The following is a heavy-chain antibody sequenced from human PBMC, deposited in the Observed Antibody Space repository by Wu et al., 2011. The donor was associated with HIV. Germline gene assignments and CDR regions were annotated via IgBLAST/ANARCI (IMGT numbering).Heavy chain of an antibody. Sequence: QVQLVQSGAEVKKPGASVKVSCKASGYTFTGYYMHWVRQAPGQGLEWMGWISGYSGDTNYAQKFQDRVTMTTDTSTSTAYMELRSLRSDDTAVYYCARGKDIVVVPSFDWFDPGAREPWSPSPQ. J-gene: IGHJ5*02. V-gene: IGHV1-2*02. CDR2: ISGYSGDT. CDR3: ARGKDIVVVPSFDWFDP. D-gene: IGHD2-2*01. CDR1: GYTFTGYY.